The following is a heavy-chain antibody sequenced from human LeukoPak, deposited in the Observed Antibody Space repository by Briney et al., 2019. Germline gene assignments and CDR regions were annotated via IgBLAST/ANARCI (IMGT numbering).Heavy chain of an antibody. CDR1: GYTFTDYY. CDR2: INPNTGGT. V-gene: IGHV1-2*02. J-gene: IGHJ5*02. D-gene: IGHD6-13*01. Sequence: GASAKVSCKASGYTFTDYYMHWVRQAPGQGLEWMGWINPNTGGTNYAQRFQGRVTMTRDTSISTAYMELTSLRSDDTAVYFCARPPQLVTAPGTYNWFDPWGQGTLVTVSS. CDR3: ARPPQLVTAPGTYNWFDP.